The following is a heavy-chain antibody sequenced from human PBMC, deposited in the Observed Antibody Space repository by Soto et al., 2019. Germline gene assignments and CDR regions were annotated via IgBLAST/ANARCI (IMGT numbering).Heavy chain of an antibody. V-gene: IGHV3-48*03. Sequence: EVQLVESGGGLVQPGGSLRLSCAASGFTFSSYEMNWVRQAPGKGLEWVSYISSSGSTIYYADSVKGRFTISRDNAKNSLYLQMNSLRAEDTAVYYCARVGYDFDYIGGYYYYYGMDVWGQGTTVIVS. CDR3: ARVGYDFDYIGGYYYYYGMDV. D-gene: IGHD3-3*01. CDR1: GFTFSSYE. J-gene: IGHJ6*02. CDR2: ISSSGSTI.